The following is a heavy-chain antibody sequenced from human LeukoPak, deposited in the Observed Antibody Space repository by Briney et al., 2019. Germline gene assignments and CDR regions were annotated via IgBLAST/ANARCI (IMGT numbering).Heavy chain of an antibody. CDR1: GGSITSYY. D-gene: IGHD4-17*01. CDR2: VYYSGTT. V-gene: IGHV4-59*08. Sequence: SETLSLTCTVSGGSITSYYWSWIRQPPGKGLEWIGYVYYSGTTNYNPSLKSRVTISVDTSKSQFSLRLSSVTAADTAVYYCARHYGDYVYFDYWGQGTLVTVSS. J-gene: IGHJ4*02. CDR3: ARHYGDYVYFDY.